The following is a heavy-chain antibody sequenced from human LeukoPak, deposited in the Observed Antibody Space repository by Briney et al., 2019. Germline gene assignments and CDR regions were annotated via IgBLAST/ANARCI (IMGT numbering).Heavy chain of an antibody. CDR3: ARAQSLTAPAGTFANS. Sequence: ASVKVSCKASGYTFTGYFLHWVRRAPGQGFEWVGWINPNSGDTSYTQTFQGRVTITRDASISTAYMELSRLRSDDTAVYYCARAQSLTAPAGTFANSWGQGTLVTVSS. J-gene: IGHJ4*02. CDR1: GYTFTGYF. CDR2: INPNSGDT. V-gene: IGHV1-2*02. D-gene: IGHD6-13*01.